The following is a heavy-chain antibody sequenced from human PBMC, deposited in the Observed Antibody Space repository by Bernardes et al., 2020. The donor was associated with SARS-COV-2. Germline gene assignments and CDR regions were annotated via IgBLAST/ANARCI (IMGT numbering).Heavy chain of an antibody. J-gene: IGHJ2*01. CDR1: GYTFTGYY. D-gene: IGHD2-2*02. CDR2: INPNSGGT. CDR3: ARSLGYCSSTSCYNWYFDL. Sequence: KVSCKASGYTFTGYYMHWVRQAPGQGLEWMGWINPNSGGTNYAQKFQGRVTMTRDTSISTAYMELSRLRSDDTAVYYCARSLGYCSSTSCYNWYFDLWGRGTLVTVSS. V-gene: IGHV1-2*02.